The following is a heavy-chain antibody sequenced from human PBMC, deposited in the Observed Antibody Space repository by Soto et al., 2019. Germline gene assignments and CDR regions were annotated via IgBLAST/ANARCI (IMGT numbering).Heavy chain of an antibody. V-gene: IGHV3-23*01. J-gene: IGHJ6*02. CDR3: ARWREQQLSRGYYGMDV. CDR2: ISGRGEST. D-gene: IGHD6-13*01. CDR1: GFTFSSYA. Sequence: EAQLLESGGGLVQPGGSLRLSCAASGFTFSSYAMSWVRRAPGKGLEWVSAISGRGESTNYADSVKGRFTISRDNSKNTLILQMNSLRAEDTAVYYCARWREQQLSRGYYGMDVWGQGTTVTVSS.